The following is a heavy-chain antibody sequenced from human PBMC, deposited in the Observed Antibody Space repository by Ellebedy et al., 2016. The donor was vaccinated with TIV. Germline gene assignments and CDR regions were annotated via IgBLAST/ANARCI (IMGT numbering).Heavy chain of an antibody. D-gene: IGHD2-2*01. Sequence: SETLSLTXTVSDDSVNSGTYYWTWIRQPPGKGLECIGHISYGGTTTYNPSLKSLVSISIDTSKNQFSLKLHSVTAADTAVYNCARLYQLLSWFDPWGPGTLVTVSS. CDR3: ARLYQLLSWFDP. V-gene: IGHV4-61*01. CDR2: ISYGGTT. CDR1: DDSVNSGTYY. J-gene: IGHJ5*02.